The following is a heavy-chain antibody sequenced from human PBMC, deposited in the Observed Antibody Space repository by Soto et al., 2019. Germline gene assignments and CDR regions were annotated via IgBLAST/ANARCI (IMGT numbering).Heavy chain of an antibody. CDR3: AKARGRAAAGRGANWFDP. V-gene: IGHV3-30*18. Sequence: PGGSLRLSCAASGFTFSSYGMHWVRQAPGKGLEWVAVISYDGSNKYYADSVKGRFTISRDNSKNTLYLQMNSLRAEDTAVYYCAKARGRAAAGRGANWFDPWGQGTLVTVSS. CDR1: GFTFSSYG. D-gene: IGHD6-13*01. J-gene: IGHJ5*02. CDR2: ISYDGSNK.